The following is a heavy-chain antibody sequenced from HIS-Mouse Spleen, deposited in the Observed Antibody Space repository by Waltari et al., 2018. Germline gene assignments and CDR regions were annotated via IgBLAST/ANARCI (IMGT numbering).Heavy chain of an antibody. CDR3: AREIPYSSSWYDWYFDL. J-gene: IGHJ2*01. V-gene: IGHV4-39*07. D-gene: IGHD6-13*01. CDR1: GGSISSSSYY. Sequence: QLQLQESGPGLVKPSETLSLTCTVPGGSISSSSYYWGWIRQPRGKGLEWIGSMYYRGSTYDSPSLKSRVTRSVDTSKNQFSLRLSSVTAADTAVYYCAREIPYSSSWYDWYFDLWGRGTLVTVSS. CDR2: MYYRGST.